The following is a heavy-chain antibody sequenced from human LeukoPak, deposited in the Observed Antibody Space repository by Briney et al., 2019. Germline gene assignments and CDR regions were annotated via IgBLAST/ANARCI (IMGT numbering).Heavy chain of an antibody. CDR1: GGSISSYY. CDR2: IYYSGST. V-gene: IGHV4-59*08. Sequence: SETLSLTCTVSGGSISSYYWSWIRQPPGKGLEWIGYIYYSGSTNYNPSLKSRVTISVDTSKNQFSLKLSSVTAADTAVYYCARLSRRAYGMDVWGQGTTATVSS. J-gene: IGHJ6*02. D-gene: IGHD1-26*01. CDR3: ARLSRRAYGMDV.